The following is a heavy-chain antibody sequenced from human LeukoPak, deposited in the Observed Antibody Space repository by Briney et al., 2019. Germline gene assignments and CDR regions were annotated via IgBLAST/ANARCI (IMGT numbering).Heavy chain of an antibody. D-gene: IGHD3-10*01. CDR2: INHSGST. J-gene: IGHJ6*02. CDR1: GGSFSGYY. Sequence: PSETLSLTCAVYGGSFSGYYWSWIRQPPGKGLEWIGEINHSGSTNYNPSLKSRVTISVDTSKNQFSLKLSSVTAADTALYYCARVSGPYGSGSYYKSYYGMDVWGQGTTVTVSS. V-gene: IGHV4-34*01. CDR3: ARVSGPYGSGSYYKSYYGMDV.